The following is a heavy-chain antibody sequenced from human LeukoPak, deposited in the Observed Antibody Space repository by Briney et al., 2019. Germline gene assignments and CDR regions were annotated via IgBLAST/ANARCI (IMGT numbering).Heavy chain of an antibody. CDR2: INPNSGGT. V-gene: IGHV1-2*02. CDR1: GNTFTGYN. CDR3: ARESSDDAFDI. J-gene: IGHJ3*02. D-gene: IGHD6-6*01. Sequence: GPSVKVSCKASGNTFTGYNMHWVRQAPGQGLKWMGWINPNSGGTNYAQKFQGRVTMTRDTSISTAYMELSRLRSDDTAVYYCARESSDDAFDIWGQGTMVTVSS.